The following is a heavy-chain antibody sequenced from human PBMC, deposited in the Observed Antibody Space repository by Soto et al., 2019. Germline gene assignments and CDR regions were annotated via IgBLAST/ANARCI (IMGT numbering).Heavy chain of an antibody. CDR2: IKQDGSEK. J-gene: IGHJ4*02. D-gene: IGHD5-18*01. Sequence: EVQLVEPGGGLVQPGGSLRLSCAASGFTFSSYWMSWVRQAPGKGLEWVANIKQDGSEKYYVDSVKGRFTISRDNAKNSLYLQMNSLRAEDTAVYYCASSNRGYSYGYWGQGTLVTVSS. CDR3: ASSNRGYSYGY. CDR1: GFTFSSYW. V-gene: IGHV3-7*03.